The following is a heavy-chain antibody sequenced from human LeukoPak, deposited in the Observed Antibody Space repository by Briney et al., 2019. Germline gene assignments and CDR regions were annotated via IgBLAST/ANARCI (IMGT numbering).Heavy chain of an antibody. J-gene: IGHJ3*02. CDR3: ARDRIAAAVPDAFDI. D-gene: IGHD6-13*01. Sequence: SVKVSCKASGGTFSSYAISWVRQAPGQGLEWMGGIIPIFGTANYAQKFQGRVTITADESTSTAYMELSSLRSEDTAVYNCARDRIAAAVPDAFDIWGQGTMVTVSS. CDR1: GGTFSSYA. V-gene: IGHV1-69*01. CDR2: IIPIFGTA.